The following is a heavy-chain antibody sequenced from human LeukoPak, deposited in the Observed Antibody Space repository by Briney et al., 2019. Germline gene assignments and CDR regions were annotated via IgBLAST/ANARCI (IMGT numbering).Heavy chain of an antibody. D-gene: IGHD3-22*01. CDR1: GGSIHSY. CDR2: ISGSGTI. V-gene: IGHV4-4*07. J-gene: IGHJ5*02. Sequence: KPSETLSLTCTVSGGSIHSYWSWIRQPAGKGLEWIGRISGSGTITYNPALQSRLTISIDTSKNQFSLKLMSVTAADTAVYYCARVGITMIDQRPSNWFDPWGQGTLVTVSS. CDR3: ARVGITMIDQRPSNWFDP.